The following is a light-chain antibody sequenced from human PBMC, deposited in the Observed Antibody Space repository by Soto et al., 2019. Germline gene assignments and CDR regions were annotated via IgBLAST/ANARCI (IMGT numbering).Light chain of an antibody. Sequence: EIVMTQSPVTLSVSPGERATLSCRASQSVSNNLAWYQQKTGQAPRLLIYDASTRATGIPARFSGSWSGSEFTLTISSLQSEDFAVYYCQQYNNWPPRYTVGQGTKLEIK. CDR2: DAS. J-gene: IGKJ2*01. CDR1: QSVSNN. V-gene: IGKV3-15*01. CDR3: QQYNNWPPRYT.